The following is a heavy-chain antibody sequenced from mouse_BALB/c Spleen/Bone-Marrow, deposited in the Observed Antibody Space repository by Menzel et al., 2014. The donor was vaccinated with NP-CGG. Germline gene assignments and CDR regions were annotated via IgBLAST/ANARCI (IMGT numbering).Heavy chain of an antibody. J-gene: IGHJ2*01. CDR1: GYTFTSYY. D-gene: IGHD4-1*01. V-gene: IGHV1S81*02. CDR2: ISPSNGGT. Sequence: QVQLQQSGAELVKPGASVKLSCKASGYTFTSYYMYWVKQRPGQGLEWIGEISPSNGGTNFNEKFKSRATLTVDKSSSTAYMQLSSLTSEDSAVYYCTRGRTWAFDYWGQGTTLTVSS. CDR3: TRGRTWAFDY.